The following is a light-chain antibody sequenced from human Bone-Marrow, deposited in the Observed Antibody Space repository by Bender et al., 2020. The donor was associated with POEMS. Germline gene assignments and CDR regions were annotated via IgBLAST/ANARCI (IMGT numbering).Light chain of an antibody. CDR1: SSNTGSGND. V-gene: IGLV1-40*01. CDR3: QSADNSRGGWV. CDR2: GYN. Sequence: QTVLTHRPSVSGAPGHRATISCTGGSSNTGSGNDINWYKHLPGTAPKLLIYGYNNRPSGVPDRFSGSKSGTSAPLAITGLQSEDEGDYYCQSADNSRGGWVFGGGTKLTVL. J-gene: IGLJ3*02.